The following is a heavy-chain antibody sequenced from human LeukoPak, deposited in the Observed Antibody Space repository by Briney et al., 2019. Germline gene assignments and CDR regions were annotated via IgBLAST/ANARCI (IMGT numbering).Heavy chain of an antibody. D-gene: IGHD3-3*01. Sequence: PGGSLRLSCAASGFTFSSYSMNWVRQAPGKGLEWVSSIRSSSSYIYSADSVKGRFTISRDNAKNSLYLQMNSLRAEDTAVYYCARIGSGNDAFDIWGQGTMVTVSS. V-gene: IGHV3-21*01. CDR2: IRSSSSYI. CDR3: ARIGSGNDAFDI. J-gene: IGHJ3*02. CDR1: GFTFSSYS.